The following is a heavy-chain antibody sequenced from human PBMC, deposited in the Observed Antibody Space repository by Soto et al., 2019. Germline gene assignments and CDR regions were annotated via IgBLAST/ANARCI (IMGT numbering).Heavy chain of an antibody. CDR3: ARARGLLFDL. V-gene: IGHV3-48*02. Sequence: EVQLVESGGGLVQPGGSLRLSCAASGFTFSSYNMNWVRQAPGKGLEWVSYISSSSNTIYYADSVKGRFTISRDNAKNSLYLQMNSLRNEDTAVYYCARARGLLFDLWGRGTLVTVSS. J-gene: IGHJ2*01. CDR1: GFTFSSYN. CDR2: ISSSSNTI. D-gene: IGHD3-10*01.